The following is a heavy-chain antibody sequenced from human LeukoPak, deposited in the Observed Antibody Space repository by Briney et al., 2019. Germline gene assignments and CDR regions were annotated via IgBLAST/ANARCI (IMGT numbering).Heavy chain of an antibody. CDR2: IRYDGSNK. CDR1: GFTFSTYG. Sequence: PGGSLRLSCAASGFTFSTYGMHWVRQAPGKGLEWVAFIRYDGSNKYNADSVKGRFTISRDNSKNTLYLQMNSLRAEDTAVYYCARDRMVATGPLDYWGQGTLVTVSS. J-gene: IGHJ4*02. CDR3: ARDRMVATGPLDY. D-gene: IGHD5-12*01. V-gene: IGHV3-30*02.